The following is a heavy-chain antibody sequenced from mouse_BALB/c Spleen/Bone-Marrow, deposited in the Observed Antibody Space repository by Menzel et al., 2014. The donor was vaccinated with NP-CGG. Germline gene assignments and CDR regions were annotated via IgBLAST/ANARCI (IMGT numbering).Heavy chain of an antibody. CDR2: ISSGGSYT. J-gene: IGHJ2*01. D-gene: IGHD1-2*01. CDR1: GFAFSSYD. CDR3: ARLLRLRYFDY. V-gene: IGHV5-9*02. Sequence: EVKLVESGGGLVKPGGSLKLSCAASGFAFSSYDMSWVRRTPEKRLEWVATISSGGSYTYYPDSVKGRFTISRDNARNTLYLQMSSLRSEDTALYYCARLLRLRYFDYWGQGTALTVSS.